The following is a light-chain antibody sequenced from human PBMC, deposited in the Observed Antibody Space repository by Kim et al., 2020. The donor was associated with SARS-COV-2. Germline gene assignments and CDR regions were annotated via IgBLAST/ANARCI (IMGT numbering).Light chain of an antibody. CDR2: GAS. J-gene: IGKJ2*01. V-gene: IGKV1-27*01. CDR1: QGIDNY. CDR3: QKYNSGPYT. Sequence: DIQMTQSPSSLSASVGDRVTSTCRASQGIDNYLAWDQQKPGEVPKLLIYGASTLQPGVPSRFSGSASGTDFTLTISSLQPEDVATYYCQKYNSGPYTFGKGTKLEI.